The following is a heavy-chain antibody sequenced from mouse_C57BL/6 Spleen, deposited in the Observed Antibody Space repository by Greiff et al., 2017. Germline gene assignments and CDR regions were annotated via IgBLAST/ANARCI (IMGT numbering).Heavy chain of an antibody. CDR2: IHPNSGST. Sequence: VQLQQPGAELVKPGASVKLSCTASGYTFTSYWMHWVKQRPGQGLEWIGMIHPNSGSTNYNEKFKSKATLTVDKSSSTAYMQLSSLTSEDSAVYYCARRATGDWYFDVWGTGTTVTVSS. V-gene: IGHV1-64*01. J-gene: IGHJ1*03. CDR1: GYTFTSYW. CDR3: ARRATGDWYFDV. D-gene: IGHD4-1*02.